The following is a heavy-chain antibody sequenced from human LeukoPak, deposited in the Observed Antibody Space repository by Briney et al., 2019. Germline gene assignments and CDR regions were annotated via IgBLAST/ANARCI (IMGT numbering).Heavy chain of an antibody. J-gene: IGHJ4*02. V-gene: IGHV4-34*01. Sequence: SETLSLTCAVYGGSFSGYYWSWIRQPPGKGLEWIGEINHSGSTNYNPSLKSRVTISVDTSKNQFSLKLSSATAADTAVYYCARGSVGITMVRGVTPSFDYWGQGTLVTVSS. CDR1: GGSFSGYY. CDR2: INHSGST. D-gene: IGHD3-10*01. CDR3: ARGSVGITMVRGVTPSFDY.